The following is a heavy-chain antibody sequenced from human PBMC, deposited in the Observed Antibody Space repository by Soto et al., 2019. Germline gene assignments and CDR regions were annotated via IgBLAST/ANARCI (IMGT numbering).Heavy chain of an antibody. V-gene: IGHV4-31*03. CDR1: SGSMNTGGYY. J-gene: IGHJ6*02. D-gene: IGHD6-6*01. Sequence: SETLSLTCSVSSGSMNTGGYYWSWIRQHPGKGLEWVGYIYSNGDTYYNPSLKSRVTISIDTSKNQFSLNLTSVTAADTAVYYCARRGGSSSRYYYYALDVWGLGTTVTVSS. CDR3: ARRGGSSSRYYYYALDV. CDR2: IYSNGDT.